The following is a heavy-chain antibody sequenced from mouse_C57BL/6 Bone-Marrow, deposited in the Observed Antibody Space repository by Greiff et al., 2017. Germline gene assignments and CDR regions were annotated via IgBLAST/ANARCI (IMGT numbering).Heavy chain of an antibody. V-gene: IGHV1-55*01. CDR1: GYTFTSYW. CDR2: IYPGSGST. J-gene: IGHJ3*01. Sequence: QVQLQQPGAELVKPGASVKMSCKASGYTFTSYWITWVKQRPGQGLEWIGDIYPGSGSTNYNEKFKSKATLTVDTSSSTDYMQLSSLTSEVSAVYYCAISACYCYGPWFTYWGQGTLVTVSA. CDR3: AISACYCYGPWFTY. D-gene: IGHD1-1*01.